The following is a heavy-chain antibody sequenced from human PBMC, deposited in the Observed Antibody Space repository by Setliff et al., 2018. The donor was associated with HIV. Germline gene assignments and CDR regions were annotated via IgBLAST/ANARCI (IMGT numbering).Heavy chain of an antibody. CDR2: IHHSGNT. CDR1: GSSMSRGYF. CDR3: ARHHNTMVRGVAYFQH. Sequence: PSETLSLTCAVSGSSMSRGYFWGWVRQPPGKGLEWIANIHHSGNTYYNPSLKSRVTISVETSTNQFSLKLSSVTAADTAVYYCARHHNTMVRGVAYFQHWGQGTLVTVSS. J-gene: IGHJ1*01. V-gene: IGHV4-38-2*01. D-gene: IGHD3-10*01.